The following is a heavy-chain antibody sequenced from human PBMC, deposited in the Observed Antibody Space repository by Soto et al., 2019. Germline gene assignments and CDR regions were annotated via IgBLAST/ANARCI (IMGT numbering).Heavy chain of an antibody. CDR2: ISGGGGST. V-gene: IGHV3-23*01. D-gene: IGHD2-2*01. CDR3: AKVGYCSSSSCYRAFDC. Sequence: GGSLRLSCAASGFPFSSSAMSWVRQAPGKGLEWVSAISGGGGSTYYADSVKGRFTISRDNSKNTLYLQMNSLRAEDTALYFCAKVGYCSSSSCYRAFDCWGQGTLVTVSS. J-gene: IGHJ4*02. CDR1: GFPFSSSA.